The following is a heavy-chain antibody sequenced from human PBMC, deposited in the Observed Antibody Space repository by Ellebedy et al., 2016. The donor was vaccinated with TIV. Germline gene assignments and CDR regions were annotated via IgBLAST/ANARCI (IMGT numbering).Heavy chain of an antibody. CDR3: AARRYCSSTSCYNWDLVHPDY. J-gene: IGHJ4*02. Sequence: SVKVSCXASGFTFTSSAVQWVRQARGQRLEWIGWIVVGSGNTNYAQKFQERVTITRDMSTSTAYMELSSLRSEDTAVYYCAARRYCSSTSCYNWDLVHPDYWGQGTLVTVSS. V-gene: IGHV1-58*01. CDR1: GFTFTSSA. D-gene: IGHD2-2*02. CDR2: IVVGSGNT.